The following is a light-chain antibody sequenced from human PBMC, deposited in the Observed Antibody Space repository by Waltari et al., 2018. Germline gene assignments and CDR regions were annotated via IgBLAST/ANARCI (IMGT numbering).Light chain of an antibody. CDR2: DFR. Sequence: QSALTQPASVPGSPGQSITISCTGTTADLGYYDYASWYQHHLGKAPNLIIYDFRERPSGVSNRFSGSKSGNTASLTISGLQADDEADYYCSSHTTRSTWVFGGGTKLTVL. V-gene: IGLV2-14*03. CDR1: TADLGYYDY. CDR3: SSHTTRSTWV. J-gene: IGLJ3*02.